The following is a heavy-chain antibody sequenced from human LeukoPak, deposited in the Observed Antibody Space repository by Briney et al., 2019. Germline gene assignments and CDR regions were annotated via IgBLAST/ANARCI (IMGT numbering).Heavy chain of an antibody. D-gene: IGHD3-22*01. CDR2: IKQDGSEK. CDR1: GFTFSSYW. Sequence: GGSLRLSCAASGFTFSSYWMSWVRQAPGKGLEWVANIKQDGSEKYYVDSVKGRFTISRDNAKNSLYLQMNSLRAEDTAVDYCARRVIYYDSSGYGTYYYYMDVWRKGTTVTVSS. V-gene: IGHV3-7*01. CDR3: ARRVIYYDSSGYGTYYYYMDV. J-gene: IGHJ6*03.